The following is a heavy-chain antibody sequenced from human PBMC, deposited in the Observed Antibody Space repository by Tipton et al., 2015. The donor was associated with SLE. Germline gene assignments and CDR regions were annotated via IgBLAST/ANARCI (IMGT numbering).Heavy chain of an antibody. J-gene: IGHJ4*02. D-gene: IGHD2-2*01. CDR2: IYTGGNT. Sequence: TLSLNCPVSWGFISSYYWGWIRQPAGKGLEWIGRIYTGGNTKYNPSLESRVTLSVDASKDQFSLKLSSVTAADTAVYYCVVCSPASCAYFDYWGQGRLVTVSS. CDR1: WGFISSYY. V-gene: IGHV4-4*07. CDR3: VVCSPASCAYFDY.